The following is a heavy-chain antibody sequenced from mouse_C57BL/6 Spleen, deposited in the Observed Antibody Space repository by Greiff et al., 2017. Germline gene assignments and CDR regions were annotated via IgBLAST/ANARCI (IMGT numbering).Heavy chain of an antibody. CDR1: GYSITSGYD. D-gene: IGHD2-10*02. Sequence: EVQRVESGPGMVKPSQSLSLTCTVTGYSITSGYDWHWIRHFPGNKLEWMGYISYSGSTNYNPSLKSRISITHDTSKNHFFLKLNSVTTEDTATYYCARYGNWDAMDYWGQGTSVTVSS. CDR3: ARYGNWDAMDY. CDR2: ISYSGST. V-gene: IGHV3-1*01. J-gene: IGHJ4*01.